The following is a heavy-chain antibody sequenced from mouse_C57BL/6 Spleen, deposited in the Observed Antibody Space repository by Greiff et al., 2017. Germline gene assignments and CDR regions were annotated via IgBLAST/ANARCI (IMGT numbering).Heavy chain of an antibody. D-gene: IGHD3-3*01. CDR2: IYPSDSET. CDR3: ARWSLGDAGCAY. Sequence: QVQLQQPGAELVRPGSSVMLSCKASGYTFTSYWMDWVKQRPGQGLEWIGNIYPSDSETHYNQKFKDKATLTVNKSSSTAYMQLSSLTSEDSAVYSCARWSLGDAGCAYWGQGTLVTVSA. J-gene: IGHJ3*01. CDR1: GYTFTSYW. V-gene: IGHV1-61*01.